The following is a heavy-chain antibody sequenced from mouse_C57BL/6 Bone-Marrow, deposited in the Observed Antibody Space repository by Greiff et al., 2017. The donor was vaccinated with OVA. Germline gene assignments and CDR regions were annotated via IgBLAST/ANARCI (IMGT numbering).Heavy chain of an antibody. CDR2: IDPSDSYT. CDR1: GYTFTSYW. V-gene: IGHV1-50*01. Sequence: QVQLQQPGAELVKPGASVKLSCKASGYTFTSYWMQWVKQRPGQGLEWIGEIDPSDSYTNYNQKFKGKATLTVDTSSSTAYMQLSSLTSEDSAVYFCVRAVFAYWGRGTRVTVSA. CDR3: VRAVFAY. J-gene: IGHJ3*01.